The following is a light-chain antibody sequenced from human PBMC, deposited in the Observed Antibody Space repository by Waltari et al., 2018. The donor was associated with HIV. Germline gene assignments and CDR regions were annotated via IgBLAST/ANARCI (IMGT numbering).Light chain of an antibody. CDR1: QSVLYNSNNKNY. Sequence: DIVMTQSPDSLVVSLGERATINCKSSQSVLYNSNNKNYLAWYQQKPGQPPKLLLYWASTRESGVPDRFSGSGSGTDFTLTISSLQAEDVAVYYCQQYYSTPRTFGQGTKVEI. V-gene: IGKV4-1*01. CDR3: QQYYSTPRT. CDR2: WAS. J-gene: IGKJ1*01.